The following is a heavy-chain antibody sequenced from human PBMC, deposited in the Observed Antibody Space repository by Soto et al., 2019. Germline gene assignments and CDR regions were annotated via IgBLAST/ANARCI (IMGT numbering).Heavy chain of an antibody. CDR2: IYPDDSDT. D-gene: IGHD2-15*01. Sequence: VESLKISCQSSGSPFSAYWVAWVRQTPGKALELMVRIYPDDSDTRYNRSFRGQVTISAEKSNSTVFLQWRSLKASDTATYYCASQRRDASDGCCLFPMHXWGQGTTVTVS. CDR1: GSPFSAYW. CDR3: ASQRRDASDGCCLFPMHX. V-gene: IGHV5-51*01. J-gene: IGHJ6*02.